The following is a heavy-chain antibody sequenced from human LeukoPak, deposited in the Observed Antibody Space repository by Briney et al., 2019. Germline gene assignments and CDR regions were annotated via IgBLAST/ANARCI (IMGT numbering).Heavy chain of an antibody. CDR3: ARDRNGQSTGAGDY. D-gene: IGHD1-26*01. V-gene: IGHV1-2*02. CDR2: INPNTGDP. J-gene: IGHJ4*02. CDR1: GFIVAAYY. Sequence: ASLKVSCKASGFIVAAYYIHWVRLAPGQGLEWMGWINPNTGDPNYAQKFQGRISMTWDVSLSTAYLDLTRVTSDDSAIYYCARDRNGQSTGAGDYWGQGTLGTVSS.